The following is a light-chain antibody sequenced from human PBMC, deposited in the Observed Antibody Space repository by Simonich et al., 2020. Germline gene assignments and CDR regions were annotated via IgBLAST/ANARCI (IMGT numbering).Light chain of an antibody. CDR3: QQYYSTPYT. V-gene: IGKV4-1*01. Sequence: DIVMTQSPDSLAVSLGERATINCKSSQSVLYSSNNKNYLAWYQQKPVQPPKLLIYWASTRESRVPNRFSGSGSGTDFTLTISSLQAEDVAVYYCQQYYSTPYTFGQGTKLEIK. J-gene: IGKJ2*01. CDR2: WAS. CDR1: QSVLYSSNNKNY.